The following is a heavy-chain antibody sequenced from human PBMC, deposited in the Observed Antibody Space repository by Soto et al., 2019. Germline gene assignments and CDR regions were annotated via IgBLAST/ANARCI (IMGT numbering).Heavy chain of an antibody. CDR2: INPNSGGT. CDR3: ARDPGRYYGSGSTNWFDP. V-gene: IGHV1-2*04. J-gene: IGHJ5*02. CDR1: GYTFTGYY. Sequence: ASVKVSCKASGYTFTGYYMHWVRQAPGQGLEWMGWINPNSGGTNYAQKFQGWVTMTRDTSISTAYMELSRLRSDDTAVYYCARDPGRYYGSGSTNWFDPWGQGTLVTVS. D-gene: IGHD3-10*01.